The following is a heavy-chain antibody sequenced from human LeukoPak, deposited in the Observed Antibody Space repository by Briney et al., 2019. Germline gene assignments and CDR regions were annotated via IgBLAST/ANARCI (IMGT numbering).Heavy chain of an antibody. V-gene: IGHV1-8*02. CDR3: ASELRHQDY. CDR2: MNPNSGNT. D-gene: IGHD1-1*01. CDR1: GYTFTGYY. Sequence: ASVKVSCKASGYTFTGYYMHWVRQAPGQGLEWMGYMNPNSGNTGSAQKFQGRVTMTRNTSISTAYMELSSLRSEDTAVYYCASELRHQDYWGQGTLVTVSS. J-gene: IGHJ4*02.